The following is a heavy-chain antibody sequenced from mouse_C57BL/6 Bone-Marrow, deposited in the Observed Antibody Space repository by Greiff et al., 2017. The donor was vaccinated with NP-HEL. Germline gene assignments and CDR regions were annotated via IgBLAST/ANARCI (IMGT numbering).Heavy chain of an antibody. J-gene: IGHJ4*01. V-gene: IGHV1-82*01. D-gene: IGHD2-2*01. CDR3: ARSRVVTTAMDY. Sequence: QVQLQQSGPELVKPGPPVKISSTRHGPSFLLSFLPFFPPLPFNGLYCIVLIYPGDGDTNYNGKFKGKATLTADKSSSTAYMQLSSLTSEDSAVYFCARSRVVTTAMDYWGQGTSVTVSS. CDR1: GPSFLLSF. CDR2: IYPGDGDT.